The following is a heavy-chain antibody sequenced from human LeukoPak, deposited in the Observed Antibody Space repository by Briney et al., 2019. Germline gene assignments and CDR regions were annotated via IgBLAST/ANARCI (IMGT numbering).Heavy chain of an antibody. V-gene: IGHV3-9*01. D-gene: IGHD1-26*01. CDR2: ISWNSGDI. Sequence: GGSLRPSCAASEFTFDNYAMHWVRQAPGKGLEWVSSISWNSGDIGYADSVRGRFTISRDNAKNSLYLQMNSLRAEDTALYYCAKDISGGHLGVGASGGAFDIWGQGTMVTVSS. CDR3: AKDISGGHLGVGASGGAFDI. J-gene: IGHJ3*02. CDR1: EFTFDNYA.